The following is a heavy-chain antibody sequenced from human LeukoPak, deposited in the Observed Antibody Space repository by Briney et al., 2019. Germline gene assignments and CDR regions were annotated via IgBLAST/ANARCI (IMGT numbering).Heavy chain of an antibody. D-gene: IGHD2-21*02. CDR3: ARDLRVKYCGGDCYSGFDY. V-gene: IGHV3-48*02. CDR2: ISSSSSTI. J-gene: IGHJ4*02. CDR1: GFTFSSYG. Sequence: GGSLRLSCAASGFTFSSYGMHWVRQAPGKGLEWVSYISSSSSTIYYADSVKGRFTISRDNAKNSLYLQMNSLRDEDTAVYYCARDLRVKYCGGDCYSGFDYWGQGTLVTVSS.